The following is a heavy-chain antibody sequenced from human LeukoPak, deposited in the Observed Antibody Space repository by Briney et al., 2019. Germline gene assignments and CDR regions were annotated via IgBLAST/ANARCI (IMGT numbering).Heavy chain of an antibody. Sequence: ASVKVSCKASGYTFTNYYMHWVRQAPGQGLEWMGIINPSGGSTSYAQKLQGRVTMTRDTSTSTVYMELSSLRLEDTAVYYCARFSYGGGGYFDYWGQGTLVTVSS. CDR1: GYTFTNYY. V-gene: IGHV1-46*04. J-gene: IGHJ4*02. CDR3: ARFSYGGGGYFDY. CDR2: INPSGGST. D-gene: IGHD5-18*01.